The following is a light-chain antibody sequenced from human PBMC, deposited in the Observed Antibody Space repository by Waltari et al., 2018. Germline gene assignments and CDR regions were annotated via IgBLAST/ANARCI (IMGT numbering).Light chain of an antibody. Sequence: VIFTQSPATLSLSPGERATLSCRASQSVSSYLAWYQQKPGQAPRLLIHSASSRATGIPDRFSGSGSGTEFTLTISSLEPEDVGVYHCYQHSSGYRTFGQGTKVEIK. J-gene: IGKJ1*01. CDR1: QSVSSY. CDR2: SAS. CDR3: YQHSSGYRT. V-gene: IGKV3-11*01.